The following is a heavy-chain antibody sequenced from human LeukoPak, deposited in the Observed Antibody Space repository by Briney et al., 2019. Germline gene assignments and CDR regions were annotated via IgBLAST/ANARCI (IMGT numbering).Heavy chain of an antibody. Sequence: GGSLRLPCAASGFTFSSYGMHWVRQAPGKGLEWVAVISYDGSNKYYADSVKGRFTISRDNSKNTLYLQMNSLRAEDTAVYYCAKDSSSVVRGVTFFDYWGQGTLVTVSS. V-gene: IGHV3-30*18. D-gene: IGHD3-10*01. CDR3: AKDSSSVVRGVTFFDY. J-gene: IGHJ4*02. CDR1: GFTFSSYG. CDR2: ISYDGSNK.